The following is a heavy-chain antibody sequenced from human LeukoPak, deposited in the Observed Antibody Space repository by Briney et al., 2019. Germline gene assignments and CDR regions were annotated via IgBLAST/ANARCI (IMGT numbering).Heavy chain of an antibody. D-gene: IGHD4-17*01. CDR2: IYSGGST. J-gene: IGHJ3*02. Sequence: GGSLRLSCAASGFTVSSNYMSWVRQAPGKGREWVSVIYSGGSTYYADSVKGRFTISRDNSKNTLYLQMNSLRAEDTAVYYCARDAATVTTRGVGDAFDIWGQGTMVTVSS. V-gene: IGHV3-66*01. CDR1: GFTVSSNY. CDR3: ARDAATVTTRGVGDAFDI.